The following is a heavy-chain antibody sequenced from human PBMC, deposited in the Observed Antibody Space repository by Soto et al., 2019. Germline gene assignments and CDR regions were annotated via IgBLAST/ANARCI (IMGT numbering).Heavy chain of an antibody. Sequence: EVQLVESGGGLVQPGGSLRLSCAASGFTLSDHYMDWVRQAPGKGLEWVGRTRNKANSYTTEYAASVKGRFTISRDDSKHSLYLQMNSLKTEYTALYYLARYGYGDLDYWGQGPLVTVSS. CDR3: ARYGYGDLDY. CDR1: GFTLSDHY. J-gene: IGHJ4*02. D-gene: IGHD4-17*01. CDR2: TRNKANSYTT. V-gene: IGHV3-72*01.